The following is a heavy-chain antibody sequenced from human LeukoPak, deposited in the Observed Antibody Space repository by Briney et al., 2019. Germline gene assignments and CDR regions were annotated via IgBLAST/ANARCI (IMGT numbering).Heavy chain of an antibody. J-gene: IGHJ4*02. CDR2: IYHSGST. V-gene: IGHV4-38-2*02. D-gene: IGHD5-12*01. CDR3: ARGFLRRVATTSGHNFDY. Sequence: SETLSLTCTVSGYSISSGYYWGWIRQPPGKGLEWIGSIYHSGSTCYNPSLKSRVTISVDTSKNQFSLKLSSVTAADTAVYYCARGFLRRVATTSGHNFDYWGQGTLVTVSS. CDR1: GYSISSGYY.